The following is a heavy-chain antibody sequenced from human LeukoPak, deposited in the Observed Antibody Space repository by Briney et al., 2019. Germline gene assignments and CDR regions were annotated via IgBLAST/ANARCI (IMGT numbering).Heavy chain of an antibody. CDR1: RDSISSTNYY. D-gene: IGHD6-19*01. CDR2: IYYSGSS. CDR3: ATSGWYLLPGVY. J-gene: IGHJ4*02. Sequence: SETLSLTCTVSRDSISSTNYYWGWIRQPPGKGLEWSGSIYYSGSSYYNPSLESRVTISVDTSKNQFSLKLSSVTAADTAVYYCATSGWYLLPGVYWGQGTLVTVSS. V-gene: IGHV4-39*01.